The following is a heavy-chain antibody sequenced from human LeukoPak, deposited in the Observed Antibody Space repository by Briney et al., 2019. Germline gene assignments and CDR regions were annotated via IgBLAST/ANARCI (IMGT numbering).Heavy chain of an antibody. CDR3: AKDLGRDGDEIFDY. V-gene: IGHV3-23*01. CDR1: RFSFSNYA. D-gene: IGHD3-16*01. Sequence: GGSLRLSCAPSRFSFSNYAMTWVRQAPGRGLEWVSTISADGRSTHYADSVRGRLTISRDNSKNMLYPQMNSLRAEDTALYYCAKDLGRDGDEIFDYWGQGTLVTVSS. CDR2: ISADGRST. J-gene: IGHJ4*02.